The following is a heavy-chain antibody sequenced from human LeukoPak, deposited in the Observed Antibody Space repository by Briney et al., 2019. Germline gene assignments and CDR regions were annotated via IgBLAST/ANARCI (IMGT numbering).Heavy chain of an antibody. V-gene: IGHV1-18*04. J-gene: IGHJ5*02. D-gene: IGHD1-26*01. CDR2: ISAYNGNT. CDR3: ARDLKWEPLNWFDP. CDR1: GYTFTGYY. Sequence: AASVKVSCKASGYTFTGYYMHWVRQAPGQGLEWMGWISAYNGNTNYAQKLQGRVTMTTDTSTSTAYMELRSLRSDDTAVYYCARDLKWEPLNWFDPWGQGTLVTVSS.